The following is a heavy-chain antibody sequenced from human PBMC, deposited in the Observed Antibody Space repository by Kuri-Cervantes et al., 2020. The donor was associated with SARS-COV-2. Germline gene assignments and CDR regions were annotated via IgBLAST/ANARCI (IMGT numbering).Heavy chain of an antibody. Sequence: GGSLRLSCAASGFTVSTNYMNWVRQAPGKGLEWVSVVYTGGTTYYSDSVKGRFTISRDNSKNTLYLQMNSLRAEDTAVYYCANPEYSYGTWGQGTLVTVSS. D-gene: IGHD5-18*01. CDR1: GFTVSTNY. CDR2: VYTGGTT. J-gene: IGHJ5*02. V-gene: IGHV3-53*01. CDR3: ANPEYSYGT.